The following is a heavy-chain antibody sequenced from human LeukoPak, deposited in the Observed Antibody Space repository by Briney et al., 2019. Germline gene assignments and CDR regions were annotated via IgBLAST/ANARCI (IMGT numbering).Heavy chain of an antibody. CDR2: IQQDGSEK. V-gene: IGHV3-7*01. Sequence: GGSMRLSCAASGFTFSSYAMYWVRTAPDKGLEWVANIQQDGSEKFYVDSVKGRFTISRDNAKNSLYLQRNSLRAEDTAVYYCAREGEGWLLHFDYWGQGTLVTVSS. CDR1: GFTFSSYA. D-gene: IGHD3-22*01. J-gene: IGHJ4*02. CDR3: AREGEGWLLHFDY.